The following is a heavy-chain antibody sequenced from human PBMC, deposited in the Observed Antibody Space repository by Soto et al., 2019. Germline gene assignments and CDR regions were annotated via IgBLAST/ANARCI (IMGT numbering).Heavy chain of an antibody. CDR3: VRNPPYYYDSSGGAFDI. Sequence: QVQLVQSGAEVKKPGASVKVSCKASGYTFTSYGISWVRQAPGQGLEWMGWISAYNGNTNYAQKLQGRVTMTTDTSTSTAYMELRSLRSDDTAVYYCVRNPPYYYDSSGGAFDIWGQGTMVTVSS. D-gene: IGHD3-22*01. CDR1: GYTFTSYG. CDR2: ISAYNGNT. V-gene: IGHV1-18*04. J-gene: IGHJ3*02.